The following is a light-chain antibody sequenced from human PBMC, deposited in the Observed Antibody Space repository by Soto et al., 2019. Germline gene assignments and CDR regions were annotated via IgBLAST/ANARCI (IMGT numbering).Light chain of an antibody. Sequence: EIVLTQSPCTLSVSPGERATLSCRASQSVSSSYLAWHQHKPGQAPRLLVYAASSRAIGIPDRFTGSGSGTDFTLTISRLQPEDFAVYYCHQYRTLPRGTFGQGTKVDIK. CDR1: QSVSSSY. V-gene: IGKV3-20*01. CDR2: AAS. CDR3: HQYRTLPRGT. J-gene: IGKJ1*01.